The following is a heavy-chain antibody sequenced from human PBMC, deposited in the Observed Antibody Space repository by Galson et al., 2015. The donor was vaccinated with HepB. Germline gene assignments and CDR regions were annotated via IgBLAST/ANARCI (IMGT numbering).Heavy chain of an antibody. CDR3: AREGGYCSGGSCYRAYGMDV. CDR2: ISYDGSNK. J-gene: IGHJ6*02. CDR1: GFTFSSYA. D-gene: IGHD2-15*01. Sequence: SLRLSCAASGFTFSSYAMHWVRQAPGKGLEWVAVISYDGSNKYYADSVKGRFTISRDNSKNTLYLQMNSLRAEDTAVYYCAREGGYCSGGSCYRAYGMDVWGQGTTVTVSS. V-gene: IGHV3-30*04.